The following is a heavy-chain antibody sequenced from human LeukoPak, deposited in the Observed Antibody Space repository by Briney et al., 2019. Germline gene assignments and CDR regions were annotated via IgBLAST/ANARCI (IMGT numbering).Heavy chain of an antibody. Sequence: SETLSLTCTVSAGSISSGDYYWSWIRQPPGKGLEWIGYIYYSGSTYYNPSLKSRVTISVDTSKNQFSLKLSSVTAADTAVYYCARDRSPVKPFDYWGQGTLVTVSS. CDR1: AGSISSGDYY. CDR2: IYYSGST. V-gene: IGHV4-30-4*01. CDR3: ARDRSPVKPFDY. J-gene: IGHJ4*02. D-gene: IGHD3-10*01.